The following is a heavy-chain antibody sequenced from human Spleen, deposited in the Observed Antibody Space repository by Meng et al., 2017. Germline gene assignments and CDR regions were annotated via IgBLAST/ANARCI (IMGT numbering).Heavy chain of an antibody. CDR2: IYDTGST. CDR3: ARGYYDSSGYYNY. J-gene: IGHJ4*02. D-gene: IGHD3-22*01. CDR1: GGSISNNY. V-gene: IGHV4-59*12. Sequence: SETLSLTCTVSGGSISNNYWNWIRQPPGKGLEWIGYIYDTGSTYYNPSLKSRVTISVDTSKNQFSLKLSSVTAADTAVYYCARGYYDSSGYYNYWGQGTLVTVSS.